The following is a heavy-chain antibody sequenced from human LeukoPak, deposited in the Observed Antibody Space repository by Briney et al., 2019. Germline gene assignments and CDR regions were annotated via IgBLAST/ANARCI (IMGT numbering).Heavy chain of an antibody. CDR2: INHTGST. J-gene: IGHJ4*02. CDR3: AREGPMFDSGSYSKSLGY. Sequence: SETLSLTCAVYGGSFSGYYWSWIRQPPGKGLEWIGEINHTGSTSYNPSLKSRVTISVDTSKNQFSLKLTSVTAADTAVYYCAREGPMFDSGSYSKSLGYWGQGILVTVSS. V-gene: IGHV4-34*01. CDR1: GGSFSGYY. D-gene: IGHD3-10*01.